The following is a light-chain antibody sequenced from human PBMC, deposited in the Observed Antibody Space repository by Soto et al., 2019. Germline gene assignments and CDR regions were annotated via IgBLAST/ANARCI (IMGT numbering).Light chain of an antibody. Sequence: AIRMTQSPSSFSASTGDRVTITCLASQGISSYLAWYQQKPGKAPKLLIYAASTLQSGVPSRFSGSGSGTDLTLTISCLQSEDFANYYCQQYYSYPRTFGQGTKV. CDR2: AAS. J-gene: IGKJ1*01. CDR3: QQYYSYPRT. CDR1: QGISSY. V-gene: IGKV1-8*01.